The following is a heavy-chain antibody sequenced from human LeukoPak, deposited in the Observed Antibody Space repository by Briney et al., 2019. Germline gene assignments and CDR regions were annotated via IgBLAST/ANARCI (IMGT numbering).Heavy chain of an antibody. V-gene: IGHV3-43D*03. CDR3: AKDSGSGSYYMDV. CDR1: GFTFDDYA. CDR2: ISWDGGST. D-gene: IGHD3-10*01. Sequence: GGSLRLSCAASGFTFDDYAMHWVRQAPGKGLEWVSLISWDGGSTYYADSVKGRFTISRDNSKNSLYLQMNSLRAEDTALYYCAKDSGSGSYYMDVWGKGTTVTISS. J-gene: IGHJ6*03.